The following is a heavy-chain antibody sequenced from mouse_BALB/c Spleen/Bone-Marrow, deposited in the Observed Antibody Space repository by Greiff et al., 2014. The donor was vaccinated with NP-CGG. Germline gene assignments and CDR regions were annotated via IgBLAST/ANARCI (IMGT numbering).Heavy chain of an antibody. CDR2: INPSTGYT. V-gene: IGHV1-7*01. D-gene: IGHD4-1*01. CDR1: GHTFTSYW. Sequence: QVQLKQSGAELAKPGASVKMSCKASGHTFTSYWMHWVKQRPGQGLEWIGYINPSTGYTEYNQKFKDKATLTADKSSSTAYMQLSSLTSEDSAVYYCATGTYYFDYWGQGTTLTVSS. CDR3: ATGTYYFDY. J-gene: IGHJ2*01.